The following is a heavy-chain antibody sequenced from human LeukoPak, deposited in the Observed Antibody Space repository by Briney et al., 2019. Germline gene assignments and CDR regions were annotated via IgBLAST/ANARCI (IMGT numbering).Heavy chain of an antibody. CDR1: GFTFRSNW. Sequence: EGSLRLSCAASGFTFRSNWMHWVRQAPGKGLVWVSRINNDGSRTSYADSVKGRFTISRDNAKNSLYLQMNSLRAEDTAVYYCARVSGAYYYNYGMDVWGQGTTVTVSS. D-gene: IGHD6-25*01. CDR3: ARVSGAYYYNYGMDV. J-gene: IGHJ6*02. CDR2: INNDGSRT. V-gene: IGHV3-74*01.